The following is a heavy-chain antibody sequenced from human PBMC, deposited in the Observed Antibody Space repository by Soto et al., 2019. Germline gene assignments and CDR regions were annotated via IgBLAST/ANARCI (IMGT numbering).Heavy chain of an antibody. J-gene: IGHJ4*02. CDR2: IKPDGTEK. V-gene: IGHV3-7*01. D-gene: IGHD6-19*01. Sequence: EVQLVESGGGLVQPGGSLRLSCTASGFTFSSYWIHWVRQAPGKGLEWVANIKPDGTEKLYADSVKGRFTISRHNAKNSLYLQMNSLRAEDTAVYYCAPRLGWVAASGGYWGQGTLVIVSS. CDR3: APRLGWVAASGGY. CDR1: GFTFSSYW.